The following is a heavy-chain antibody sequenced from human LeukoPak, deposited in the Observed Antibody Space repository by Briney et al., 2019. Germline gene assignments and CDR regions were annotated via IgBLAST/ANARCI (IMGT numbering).Heavy chain of an antibody. V-gene: IGHV3-7*01. CDR2: INQDGSEK. J-gene: IGHJ4*02. CDR1: RFTFSASW. CDR3: ARGDRGFDY. Sequence: GGSLRLSCAASRFTFSASWMTWVRQAPGKGLEWVTNINQDGSEKYYVDSVKGRFTISRDNARNALYLQMNSLRTEDTAVYYCARGDRGFDYWGQGTLVTVSS.